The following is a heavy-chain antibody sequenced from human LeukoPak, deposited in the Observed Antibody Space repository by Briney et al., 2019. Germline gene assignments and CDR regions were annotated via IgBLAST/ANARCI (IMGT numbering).Heavy chain of an antibody. D-gene: IGHD2-15*01. CDR3: ASRPFVVVVAATYDY. J-gene: IGHJ4*02. CDR2: INHSGST. Sequence: PSETLSLTCAVYGGSFSGYYWSWIRQPPEKGREWIGEINHSGSTNYNPSLKSRVTISVDTSKNQFSLKLSSVTAAGTAVYYCASRPFVVVVAATYDYWGQGTLVTVSS. V-gene: IGHV4-34*01. CDR1: GGSFSGYY.